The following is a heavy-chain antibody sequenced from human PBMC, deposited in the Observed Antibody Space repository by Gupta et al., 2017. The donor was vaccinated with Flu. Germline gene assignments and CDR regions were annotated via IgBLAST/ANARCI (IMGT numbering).Heavy chain of an antibody. Sequence: EVQLVESGGGLVKPGGSLRLSCAASGFTFSSYSMNWVRQAPGKGLEWVSSISSSSSYIYYADSVKGRFTISRDNAKNSLYLQMNSLRAEDTAVYYCARGYGREGFPGYWGQGTLVTVSS. J-gene: IGHJ4*02. CDR2: ISSSSSYI. CDR1: GFTFSSYS. CDR3: ARGYGREGFPGY. D-gene: IGHD1-1*01. V-gene: IGHV3-21*01.